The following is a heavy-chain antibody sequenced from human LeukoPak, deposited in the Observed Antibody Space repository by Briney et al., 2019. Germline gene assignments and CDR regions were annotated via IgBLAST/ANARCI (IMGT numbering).Heavy chain of an antibody. CDR1: GFTFSSYA. J-gene: IGHJ6*03. CDR3: AKESSYYDILTGYYYYYYMDV. D-gene: IGHD3-9*01. Sequence: GGSLRLSCAASGFTFSSYAMTWVRQAPGKGLQWVSAVSGSGAHTYYADSVKGRFTISRDNSKNTLYLQMNSLRAEDTAVYYCAKESSYYDILTGYYYYYYMDVWGKGTTVTVSS. V-gene: IGHV3-23*01. CDR2: VSGSGAHT.